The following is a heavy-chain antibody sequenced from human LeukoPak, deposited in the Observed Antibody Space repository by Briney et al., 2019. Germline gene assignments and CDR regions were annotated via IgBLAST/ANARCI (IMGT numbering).Heavy chain of an antibody. V-gene: IGHV4-59*08. Sequence: SETLSLTCTVSGGSISSYYWSWIRQPPGKGLEWIGYIYYSGSTNYNPFLKSRVTISVDTSKNQFSLKLSSVTAADTAMYYCARVPFGSTTYYYMDVWGKGTTVTVSS. CDR2: IYYSGST. D-gene: IGHD1-26*01. J-gene: IGHJ6*03. CDR1: GGSISSYY. CDR3: ARVPFGSTTYYYMDV.